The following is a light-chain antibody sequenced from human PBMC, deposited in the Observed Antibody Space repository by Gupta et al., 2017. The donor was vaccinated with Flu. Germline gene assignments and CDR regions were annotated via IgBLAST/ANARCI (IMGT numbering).Light chain of an antibody. CDR3: ASWDDSRSDVV. Sequence: SALTPPPSASGTPGQSVTISCSGSSSNTGSNYAYWYQQLPGQAPKILMYSNNERPSGVPDRFSGSMSGTSASLAISGVRTEDEAYYYCASWDDSRSDVVFGGGTKLTVL. V-gene: IGLV1-47*01. J-gene: IGLJ2*01. CDR1: SSNTGSNY. CDR2: SNN.